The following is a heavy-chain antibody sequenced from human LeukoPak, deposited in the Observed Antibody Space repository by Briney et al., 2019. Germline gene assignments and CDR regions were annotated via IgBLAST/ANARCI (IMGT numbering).Heavy chain of an antibody. CDR2: INPNSGGT. V-gene: IGHV1-2*02. Sequence: ASVKVSCKASGYTFTDYSMHWVRQAPGQGLEWMGWINPNSGGTKYAQKFQGRVTMTRDTSISTGYMEVSRLTSDDTAVYYCARDPAGIPAAIGGWFDPWCPGTLVTVSS. CDR3: ARDPAGIPAAIGGWFDP. J-gene: IGHJ5*02. D-gene: IGHD2-2*02. CDR1: GYTFTDYS.